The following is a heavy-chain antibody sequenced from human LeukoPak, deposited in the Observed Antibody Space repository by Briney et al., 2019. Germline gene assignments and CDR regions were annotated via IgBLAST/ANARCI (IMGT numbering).Heavy chain of an antibody. CDR2: ISGSGGST. V-gene: IGHV3-23*01. CDR1: GFTFSSYA. D-gene: IGHD3-10*01. J-gene: IGHJ5*02. CDR3: AKEITMVRGVKPNWFDP. Sequence: GGSLRLSCAAPGFTFSSYAMSWVRQAPGKGLEWVSAISGSGGSTYYADSVKGRFTISRDNSKNTLYLQMNSLRDEDTAVYYCAKEITMVRGVKPNWFDPWGQGTLVTVSS.